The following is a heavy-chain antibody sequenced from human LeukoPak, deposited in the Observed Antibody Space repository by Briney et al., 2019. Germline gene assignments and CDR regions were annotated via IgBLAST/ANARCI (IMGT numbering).Heavy chain of an antibody. D-gene: IGHD2-2*01. CDR2: IIPIFDSP. V-gene: IGHV1-69*05. Sequence: SVSVSCNSCGGDDTVNARCWVWLAPGQGLEWMGGIIPIFDSPTYGQKFQDRVTMTIDESTATAYLELNSLRSDDTAIYYCARHVLPAKFDAWGQGTLVTVSS. J-gene: IGHJ5*02. CDR3: ARHVLPAKFDA. CDR1: GGDDTVNA.